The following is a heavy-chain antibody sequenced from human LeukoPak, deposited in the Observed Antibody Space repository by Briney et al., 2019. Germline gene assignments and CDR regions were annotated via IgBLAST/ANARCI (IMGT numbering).Heavy chain of an antibody. CDR1: GFIVSNNY. D-gene: IGHD2-2*01. V-gene: IGHV3-48*01. J-gene: IGHJ4*02. CDR3: AKAQLPDDY. CDR2: ISSSSSTI. Sequence: GGSLRLSCAASGFIVSNNYMSWVRQAPGKGLEWVSYISSSSSTIYYADSVKGRFTISRDNAKNSLYLQMNSLRAEDTAVYYCAKAQLPDDYWGQGTLVTVSS.